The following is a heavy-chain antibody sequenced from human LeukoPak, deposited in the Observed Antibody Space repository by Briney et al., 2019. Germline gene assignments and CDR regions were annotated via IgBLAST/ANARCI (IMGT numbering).Heavy chain of an antibody. CDR1: GFTFDDYA. CDR2: ISGDGGST. CDR3: AKERDGYDVFDY. D-gene: IGHD5-24*01. Sequence: PGGSLRLSCAASGFTFDDYAMHWVRQAPGKGLEWVSLISGDGGSTYYADSVRGRFTISRDNSKNSLYLQMNSLRTEDTALYYCAKERDGYDVFDYWGQGTLVTVSS. V-gene: IGHV3-43*02. J-gene: IGHJ4*02.